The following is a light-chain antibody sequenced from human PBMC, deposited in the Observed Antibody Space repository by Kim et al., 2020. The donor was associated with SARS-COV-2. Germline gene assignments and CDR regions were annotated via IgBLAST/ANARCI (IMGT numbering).Light chain of an antibody. J-gene: IGLJ3*02. CDR1: SLRNYY. V-gene: IGLV3-19*01. CDR3: NSRDNSGDHVV. CDR2: GKY. Sequence: ALGQTVRLTCQGDSLRNYYATWYQQRPGQAPVLVLYGKYNRPSGIPDRFSGSASGNTASLTITGAQAEDEADYYCNSRDNSGDHVVFGGGTKLTVL.